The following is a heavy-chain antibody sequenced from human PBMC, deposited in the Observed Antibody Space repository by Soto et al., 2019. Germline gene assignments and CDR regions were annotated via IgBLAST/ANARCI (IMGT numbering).Heavy chain of an antibody. CDR2: IYYSGST. V-gene: IGHV4-39*01. D-gene: IGHD3-10*01. CDR1: CGSIISSSYY. CDR3: ARHGLLELSRVGFGELLADPFFDY. J-gene: IGHJ4*02. Sequence: PSETLSLTCTFSCGSIISSSYYWGWIRQPPGKGLEWIGSIYYSGSTYYNPSLKSRVTISVDTSKNQFSLKLSSVTAADTAVYYCARHGLLELSRVGFGELLADPFFDYWGQGTLVTVSS.